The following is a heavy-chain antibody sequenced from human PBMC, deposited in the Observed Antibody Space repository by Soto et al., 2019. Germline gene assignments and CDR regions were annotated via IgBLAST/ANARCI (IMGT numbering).Heavy chain of an antibody. V-gene: IGHV3-48*02. CDR3: ARDLRMVYAIDFDY. Sequence: EVQLVESGGGLVQPGGSLRLSCAASGFTFSSYSMNWVRQAPGKGQEWVSYISSSGSTIYYADSVKGRFTISRDNAKNSLYLQMNSLRDEDTAVYYCARDLRMVYAIDFDYWGQGTLVTVSS. D-gene: IGHD2-8*01. J-gene: IGHJ4*02. CDR1: GFTFSSYS. CDR2: ISSSGSTI.